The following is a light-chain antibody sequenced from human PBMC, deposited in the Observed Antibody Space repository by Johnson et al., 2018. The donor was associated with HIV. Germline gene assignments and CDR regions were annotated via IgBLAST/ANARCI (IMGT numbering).Light chain of an antibody. CDR2: DNN. CDR1: SSNIESDY. CDR3: GTWDSSLSAA. J-gene: IGLJ1*01. V-gene: IGLV1-51*01. Sequence: HSVLTQPPSVSAAPGQKVDISCSGSSSNIESDYVSWYQQLPGTAPKLLIYDNNKRPSGIPDRFSGSKSGTSATLGITGLQTGDEADYYCGTWDSSLSAAFGTGTKVTVL.